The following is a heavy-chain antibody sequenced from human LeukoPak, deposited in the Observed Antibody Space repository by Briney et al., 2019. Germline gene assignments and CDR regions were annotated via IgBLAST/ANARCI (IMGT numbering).Heavy chain of an antibody. V-gene: IGHV1-18*01. Sequence: VASVKVSCKASGYTFTSYGISWVRQAPGQGLEWMGWISAYNGNTNYAQKLQGGVTMTTDTSTSTAYMELRSLRSDDTAVYYCARDQEVRVGSGYPEYYYYGMDVWGQGTTVTVSS. CDR1: GYTFTSYG. CDR2: ISAYNGNT. D-gene: IGHD3-22*01. J-gene: IGHJ6*02. CDR3: ARDQEVRVGSGYPEYYYYGMDV.